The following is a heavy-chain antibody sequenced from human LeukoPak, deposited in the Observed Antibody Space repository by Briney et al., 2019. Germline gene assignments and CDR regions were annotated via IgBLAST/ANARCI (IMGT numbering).Heavy chain of an antibody. J-gene: IGHJ4*02. CDR3: ATGIVGATLDY. D-gene: IGHD1-26*01. CDR1: GGSVRRGNYY. V-gene: IGHV4-61*02. Sequence: SETLSLTCTVSGGSVRRGNYYWTWIRQPAGSGLEWIGRIYTSGTTDYNPSLRTRVTISVDASRNQFSLNLSPVTAADTAVYYCATGIVGATLDYWGQGTLVTVSS. CDR2: IYTSGTT.